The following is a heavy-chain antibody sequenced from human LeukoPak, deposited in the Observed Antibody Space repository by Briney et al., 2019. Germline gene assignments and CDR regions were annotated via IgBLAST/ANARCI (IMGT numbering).Heavy chain of an antibody. CDR2: FYDTRSP. J-gene: IGHJ4*02. CDR3: ARGRGPLTY. D-gene: IGHD3-10*01. CDR1: GGSINLYY. Sequence: SETLSLTCTVSGGSINLYYWSWIRQPPGKGLEWIGYFYDTRSPKYNPSLERRVTISVDMSRKQSSLNISSVTTADTAVYYCARGRGPLTYWGQGTLATVSS. V-gene: IGHV4-59*01.